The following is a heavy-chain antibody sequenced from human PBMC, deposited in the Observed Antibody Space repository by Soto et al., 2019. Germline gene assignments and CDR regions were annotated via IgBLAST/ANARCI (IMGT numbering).Heavy chain of an antibody. V-gene: IGHV3-30-3*01. CDR2: ISYDGSNK. J-gene: IGHJ4*02. D-gene: IGHD5-18*01. CDR3: ARAGRIQLWYDY. Sequence: QVQLVESGGGVVQPGRSLRLSCAASGFTFSSYAMHWVRQAPGKGLEWVAVISYDGSNKYYADSVKGRFTISRDNSKNTLYLQMNSLRAEDTAVYYCARAGRIQLWYDYWGQGTLVTVSS. CDR1: GFTFSSYA.